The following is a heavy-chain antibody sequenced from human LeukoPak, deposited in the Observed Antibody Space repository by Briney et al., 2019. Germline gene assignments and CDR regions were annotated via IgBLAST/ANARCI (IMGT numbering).Heavy chain of an antibody. CDR1: GGSLSSYY. V-gene: IGHV4-59*12. J-gene: IGHJ4*02. CDR3: ARDGGGTSRPFDY. CDR2: IYYSGST. Sequence: SETLSLTCTVSGGSLSSYYCSWIRQPPGKGLQWIGNIYYSGSTSYNPSLKSRVTISVDTSKNQFSLKLNSVAAADTAVYFCARDGGGTSRPFDYWGLGTPVTVSS. D-gene: IGHD2-2*01.